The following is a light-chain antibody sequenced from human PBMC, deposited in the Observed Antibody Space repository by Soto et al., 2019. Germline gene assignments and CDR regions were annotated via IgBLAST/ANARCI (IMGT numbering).Light chain of an antibody. J-gene: IGLJ3*02. V-gene: IGLV2-14*03. CDR3: ASYTTTNTWV. Sequence: QSVLTQPASVSGSPGQSITISCTGTSSDVGAYNYVSWYQQHPGKAPKVMIYEVTKRPSGVSNRFSGSKSGNTASLTISGLQAEDETDYYCASYTTTNTWVFGGGTKVTVL. CDR1: SSDVGAYNY. CDR2: EVT.